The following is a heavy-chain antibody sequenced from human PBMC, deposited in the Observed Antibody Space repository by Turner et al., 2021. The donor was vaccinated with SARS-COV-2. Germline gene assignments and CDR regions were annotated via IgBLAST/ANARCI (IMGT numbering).Heavy chain of an antibody. Sequence: QVQLVESGGGVVQPGRSLRLSCAASGLTFSSYAMHWVRQAPGKGLEWVAVISYDGSNKYYADSVKGRFTISRDNSKNTLYLQMNSLRAEDTAVYYCAKGPWYYYDSSGLPYYFDYCGQGTLVTVSS. D-gene: IGHD3-22*01. J-gene: IGHJ4*02. CDR3: AKGPWYYYDSSGLPYYFDY. V-gene: IGHV3-30*18. CDR2: ISYDGSNK. CDR1: GLTFSSYA.